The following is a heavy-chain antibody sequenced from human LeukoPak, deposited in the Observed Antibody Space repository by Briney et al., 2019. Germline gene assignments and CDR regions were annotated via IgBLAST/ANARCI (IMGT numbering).Heavy chain of an antibody. CDR3: ARDGMTTVTNADFQH. CDR1: GGTFSSYA. CDR2: IIPIFGTA. J-gene: IGHJ1*01. Sequence: ASVKVSCKASGGTFSSYAISWVRQAPGQGLEWMGGIIPIFGTANYAQKFQGRVTITADESTSTAYMELSSLRSEDTAVYYCARDGMTTVTNADFQHWGQGTLVTVSS. V-gene: IGHV1-69*13. D-gene: IGHD4-17*01.